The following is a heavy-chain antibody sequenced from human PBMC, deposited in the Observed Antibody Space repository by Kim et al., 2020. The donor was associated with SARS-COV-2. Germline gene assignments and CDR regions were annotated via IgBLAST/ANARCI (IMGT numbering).Heavy chain of an antibody. CDR2: IIPIFGTA. Sequence: SVKVSCKASGGTFSSYAISWVRQAPGQGLEWMGGIIPIFGTANYAQKFQGRVTITADESTSTAYMELSSLRSEDTAVYYCAREYGSGVFYPLGATMPKYYYYGMDVWGQGTTVTVSS. D-gene: IGHD3-10*01. CDR1: GGTFSSYA. CDR3: AREYGSGVFYPLGATMPKYYYYGMDV. J-gene: IGHJ6*02. V-gene: IGHV1-69*13.